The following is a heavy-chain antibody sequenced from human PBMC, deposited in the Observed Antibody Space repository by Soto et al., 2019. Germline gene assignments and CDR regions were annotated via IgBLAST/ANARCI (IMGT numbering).Heavy chain of an antibody. CDR2: TYYRSKWYN. Sequence: SQTLSLTCAISGDSVSSNSAAWNWIRQSPSRGLEWLGRTYYRSKWYNDYAVSVKSRITINPETSKNQFSLQLNSVTPEDTAVYYCAREAADCSSTSCYYYYYMDVWGKGTTVTVSS. CDR1: GDSVSSNSAA. CDR3: AREAADCSSTSCYYYYYMDV. V-gene: IGHV6-1*01. D-gene: IGHD2-2*01. J-gene: IGHJ6*03.